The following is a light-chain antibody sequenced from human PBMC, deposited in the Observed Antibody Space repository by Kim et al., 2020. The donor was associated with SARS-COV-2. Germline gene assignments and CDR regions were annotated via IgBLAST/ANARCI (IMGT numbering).Light chain of an antibody. Sequence: LSPGERATLSCRASQSVTSSYLAWYQQRRGQAPSLLIYSASSRAPGIPDRFSGSGSGTDFSLTISRLEPEDFAMYYCQQYGSARYTCGQGTKLEI. CDR1: QSVTSSY. V-gene: IGKV3-20*01. J-gene: IGKJ2*01. CDR2: SAS. CDR3: QQYGSARYT.